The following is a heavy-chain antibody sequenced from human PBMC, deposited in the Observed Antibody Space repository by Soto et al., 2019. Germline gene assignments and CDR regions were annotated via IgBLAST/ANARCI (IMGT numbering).Heavy chain of an antibody. CDR3: ARVVVQLAEDYYYYGMDV. CDR2: TYYRSKWYN. CDR1: GDSVSSNSAA. V-gene: IGHV6-1*01. D-gene: IGHD2-15*01. Sequence: SQTLSLTCAISGDSVSSNSAAWNWIRQSPSRGLEWLGRTYYRSKWYNDYAVSVKSRITINPDTSKNEFSLQLNSVTPEDTAVYYCARVVVQLAEDYYYYGMDVWGQGTTVTVSS. J-gene: IGHJ6*02.